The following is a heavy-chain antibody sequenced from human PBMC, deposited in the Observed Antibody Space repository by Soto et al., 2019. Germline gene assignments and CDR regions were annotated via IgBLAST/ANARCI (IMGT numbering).Heavy chain of an antibody. V-gene: IGHV4-39*01. J-gene: IGHJ4*02. CDR2: IYYSGST. Sequence: SETLSLTCTVSGGCMSSSRYYWGWIRQPPGKGLEWIGSIYYSGSTYYNPSLKSRVTISVDTSKNQFSLKLSSVTAADTAVYYRARHGEAVAYWGQGTLVTVSS. D-gene: IGHD6-19*01. CDR1: GGCMSSSRYY. CDR3: ARHGEAVAY.